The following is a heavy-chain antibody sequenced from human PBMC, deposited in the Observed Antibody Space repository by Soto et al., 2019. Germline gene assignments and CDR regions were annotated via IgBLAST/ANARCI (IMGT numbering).Heavy chain of an antibody. D-gene: IGHD1-20*01. CDR1: GGSINSTTYH. CDR3: ATSQKGYNWNYFDH. Sequence: SETLSLTCTVSGGSINSTTYHWGWIRQSPGKGLEWIGNIYYSGKTYSSPSLKSRVSISVDSSRNQFSLRLSSVTAADTAVYYCATSQKGYNWNYFDHWGQGALVTVSS. CDR2: IYYSGKT. V-gene: IGHV4-39*01. J-gene: IGHJ4*02.